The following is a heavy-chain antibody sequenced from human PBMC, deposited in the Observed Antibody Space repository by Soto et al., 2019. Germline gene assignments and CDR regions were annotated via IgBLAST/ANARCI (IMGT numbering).Heavy chain of an antibody. CDR2: ITSSGDNT. CDR3: ARESEDLTSNFDY. V-gene: IGHV3-23*01. CDR1: RYTFSNYA. J-gene: IGHJ4*02. Sequence: PGGSLRLSCAASRYTFSNYAMSWVRQPPGKGLEWVSDITSSGDNTYYRDSVKGRFTVSRDNSKNTVSLQMNSLRADDTAVYYCARESEDLTSNFDYWGQGTLVTVSS.